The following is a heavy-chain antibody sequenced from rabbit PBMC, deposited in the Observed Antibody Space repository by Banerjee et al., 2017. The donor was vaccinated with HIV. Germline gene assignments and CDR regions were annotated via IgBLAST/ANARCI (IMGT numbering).Heavy chain of an antibody. V-gene: IGHV1S40*01. CDR3: ARDSGSSFSSYGMDL. J-gene: IGHJ6*01. CDR1: GVSFSFNSY. CDR2: IDIGSSGFT. Sequence: QSLEESGGDLVKPGASLTLTCTASGVSFSFNSYMCWVRKAPGKGLEWIACIDIGSSGFTYFASWAKGRFTISKASSTTVTLQMTSLTAADTATYFCARDSGSSFSSYGMDLWGQGTLVTVS. D-gene: IGHD8-1*01.